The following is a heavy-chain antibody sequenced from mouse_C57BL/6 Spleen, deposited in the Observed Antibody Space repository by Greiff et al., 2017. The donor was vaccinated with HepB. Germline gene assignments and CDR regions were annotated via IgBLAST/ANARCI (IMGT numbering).Heavy chain of an antibody. V-gene: IGHV1-26*01. Sequence: EVQLQQSGPELVKPGASVKISCKASGYTFTDYYMNWVKQSHGKSLEWIGDINPNNGGTSYNQKFKGKAKLTVDKSSSTAYMELRSLTSEDSAVYYSVTGGYFDVWGTGTTVTVSS. CDR3: VTGGYFDV. J-gene: IGHJ1*03. D-gene: IGHD4-1*01. CDR1: GYTFTDYY. CDR2: INPNNGGT.